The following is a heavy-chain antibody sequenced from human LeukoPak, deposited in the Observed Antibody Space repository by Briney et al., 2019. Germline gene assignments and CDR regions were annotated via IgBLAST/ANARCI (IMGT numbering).Heavy chain of an antibody. D-gene: IGHD3-3*01. Sequence: SETLSLTCTVSGGSISSGDYYWSWIRQPPGKGLEWIGYIYYSGSTYYNPSLKSRVTISVDTSKNQFSLKLSSVTAADTAVYYCARGVVSGVYFDYWGQGTLVTVSS. CDR3: ARGVVSGVYFDY. V-gene: IGHV4-30-4*01. CDR1: GGSISSGDYY. J-gene: IGHJ4*02. CDR2: IYYSGST.